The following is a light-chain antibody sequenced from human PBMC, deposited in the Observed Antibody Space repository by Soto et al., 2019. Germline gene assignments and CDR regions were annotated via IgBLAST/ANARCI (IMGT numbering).Light chain of an antibody. V-gene: IGLV4-69*01. CDR2: LNGDGSH. CDR3: QTWDTGIGV. J-gene: IGLJ3*02. CDR1: SGHNSYA. Sequence: QSVLTQSPSASASLGASVKLTCTLSSGHNSYAIAWHQQQPEKGPRYLMKLNGDGSHSKGDGIPDRFPGSSSGADRYLTISSLQSEDEADYYCQTWDTGIGVFGGGTKLTVL.